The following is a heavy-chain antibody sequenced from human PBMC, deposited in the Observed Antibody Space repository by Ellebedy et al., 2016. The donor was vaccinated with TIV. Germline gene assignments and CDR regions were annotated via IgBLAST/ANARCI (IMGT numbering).Heavy chain of an antibody. J-gene: IGHJ4*02. CDR1: GYTFINYY. CDR2: INPSTATT. D-gene: IGHD3-3*01. CDR3: ARGDLRS. Sequence: ASVKVSXXASGYTFINYYIHWARQAPGQGLEWMGMINPSTATTKYAQNFQGRITMTRDTSTNTVFMDLSSLRSEDTAVYYCARGDLRSWGQGTLVAVSS. V-gene: IGHV1-46*01.